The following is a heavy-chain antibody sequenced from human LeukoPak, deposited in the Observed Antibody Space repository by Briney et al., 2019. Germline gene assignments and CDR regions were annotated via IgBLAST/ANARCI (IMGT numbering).Heavy chain of an antibody. CDR3: ASTGVVPAAPYYFDY. D-gene: IGHD2-2*01. J-gene: IGHJ4*02. CDR1: VYTFTGYY. V-gene: IGHV1-2*02. Sequence: ASVNVSFKASVYTFTGYYMHGVRQAPGQGLEWMGWINPNSGGTNYAQKFQGRVTMTRDTSISTAYMELSRLRSDDTAVYYCASTGVVPAAPYYFDYWGQGTLVTVSS. CDR2: INPNSGGT.